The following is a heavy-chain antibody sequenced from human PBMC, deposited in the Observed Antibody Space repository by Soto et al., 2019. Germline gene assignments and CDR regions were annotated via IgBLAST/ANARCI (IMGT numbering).Heavy chain of an antibody. J-gene: IGHJ3*02. D-gene: IGHD5-12*01. CDR2: ISYDGSNK. CDR3: ARDWSGYEWVGAFDI. V-gene: IGHV3-30-3*01. Sequence: PGGSLRLSCAASGFTFSSYAMHWVRQAPGKGLEWVAVISYDGSNKYYADSVKGRFTISRDNSKNTLYLQMNSLRAEDTAVYYCARDWSGYEWVGAFDIWGQGTMVTVSS. CDR1: GFTFSSYA.